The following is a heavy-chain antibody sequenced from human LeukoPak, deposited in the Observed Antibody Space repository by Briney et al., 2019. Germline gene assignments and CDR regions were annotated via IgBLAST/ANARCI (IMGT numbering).Heavy chain of an antibody. CDR1: GFTFSSYA. J-gene: IGHJ4*02. Sequence: PGRSLRLSCAASGFTFSSYAMHWVRQAPGKGLEWVAVISYDGSNKYYADSVKGRFTISRDNSKNTLHLQMNSLRAEDTAVYYCARGTGTTYYWGQGTLVTVSS. D-gene: IGHD1-7*01. V-gene: IGHV3-30*01. CDR3: ARGTGTTYY. CDR2: ISYDGSNK.